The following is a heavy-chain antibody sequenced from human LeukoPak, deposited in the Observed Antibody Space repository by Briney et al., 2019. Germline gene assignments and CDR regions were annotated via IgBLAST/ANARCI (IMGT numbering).Heavy chain of an antibody. D-gene: IGHD4-17*01. V-gene: IGHV3-33*03. J-gene: IGHJ5*02. CDR1: GFALGSDG. CDR2: IWYDGSKE. Sequence: PGRSLRLSCAASGFALGSDGMHWIRQSPGKGLEWVASIWYDGSKEFYADSVKGRFTISRDMSKSTLFLQMNSLRGDDTATYFCAKDQGYGDGRGLDHWGQGTLVIVS. CDR3: AKDQGYGDGRGLDH.